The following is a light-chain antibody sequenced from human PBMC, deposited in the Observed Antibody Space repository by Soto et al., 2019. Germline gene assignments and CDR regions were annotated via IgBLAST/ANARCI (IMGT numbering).Light chain of an antibody. CDR3: AAWYDSLSGLV. J-gene: IGLJ2*01. CDR1: SSNVGSNY. V-gene: IGLV1-47*01. CDR2: RAD. Sequence: QSVLTQPPSASGAPGQSVTISCSGRSSNVGSNYVYWYQQLQETAPRLLLYRADQRPSGIPDRFSCSKYGTSASLAISGLRSEEEDDYYCAAWYDSLSGLVFGGGTKLTVL.